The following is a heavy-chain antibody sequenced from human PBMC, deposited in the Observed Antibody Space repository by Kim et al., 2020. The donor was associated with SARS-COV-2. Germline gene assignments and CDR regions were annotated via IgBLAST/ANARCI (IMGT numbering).Heavy chain of an antibody. CDR1: GFTFSSRA. CDR2: IRADGGST. Sequence: GGSLRLSCAASGFTFSSRAMGWVRQAAGKGLEWVAIIRADGGSTYYADSVKGRFTMSRDNSENTLYLQMTGLRDEDTALYYCAIRQSGSNCFDYLGQGTL. CDR3: AIRQSGSNCFDY. V-gene: IGHV3-23*01. D-gene: IGHD2-15*01. J-gene: IGHJ4*02.